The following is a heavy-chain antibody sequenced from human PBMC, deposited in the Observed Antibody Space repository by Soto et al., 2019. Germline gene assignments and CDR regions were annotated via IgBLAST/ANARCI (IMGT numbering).Heavy chain of an antibody. CDR3: AVSSSAAGTFLVNNWFDP. Sequence: PGESLKISWKCSGYSFTSYWISWVRPLPGKGLEWMGRIDPSDSYTNYSPSFQGHVTISADKSISTAYLQWSSLKASDTAMYYCAVSSSAAGTFLVNNWFDPWGQGTLVTVS. V-gene: IGHV5-10-1*01. D-gene: IGHD6-13*01. CDR2: IDPSDSYT. CDR1: GYSFTSYW. J-gene: IGHJ5*02.